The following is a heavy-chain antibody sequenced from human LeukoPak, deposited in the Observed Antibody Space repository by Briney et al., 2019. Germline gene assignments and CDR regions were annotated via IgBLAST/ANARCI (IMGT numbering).Heavy chain of an antibody. CDR1: GFTFSNYG. D-gene: IGHD2-2*01. CDR3: AKDLPAAYFDY. J-gene: IGHJ4*02. Sequence: GGSLRLSCAASGFTFSNYGMHWVRQAPGKGLEWVASIRSDGSIKYYADSVKGRLTISRDNSKNTLYLQMSGLRVEDTALYHCAKDLPAAYFDYWGQGTLVTVSS. CDR2: IRSDGSIK. V-gene: IGHV3-30*02.